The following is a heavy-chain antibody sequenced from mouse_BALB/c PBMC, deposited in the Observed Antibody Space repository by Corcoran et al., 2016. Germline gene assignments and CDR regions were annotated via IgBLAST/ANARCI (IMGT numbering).Heavy chain of an antibody. V-gene: IGHV9-3*02. CDR3: AKLRLRAMDY. D-gene: IGHD1-2*01. J-gene: IGHJ4*01. CDR2: INTNTGEP. CDR1: GYTFTNYG. Sequence: QIQLVQSGHELKKPGETVKISCKASGYTFTNYGMNWVKQAPGKGLKWMGWINTNTGEPTYAEEFKGRFAFSLETSASTAYLQINNLKNEDTATYFCAKLRLRAMDYWGQGTSVTVSS.